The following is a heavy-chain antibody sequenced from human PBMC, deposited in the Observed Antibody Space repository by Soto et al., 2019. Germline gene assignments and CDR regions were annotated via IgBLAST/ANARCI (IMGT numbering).Heavy chain of an antibody. CDR2: ISTDNGNT. Sequence: ASVKVSCKASGYTFTSSGISWVRQAPGQGLEWLGWISTDNGNTNYAQHLQGRVSLTTDTSTSTAYMDLRSLRSDDTAVYYCARDIGNGDLPFDIWGQGTMVTVSS. J-gene: IGHJ3*02. V-gene: IGHV1-18*01. D-gene: IGHD4-17*01. CDR1: GYTFTSSG. CDR3: ARDIGNGDLPFDI.